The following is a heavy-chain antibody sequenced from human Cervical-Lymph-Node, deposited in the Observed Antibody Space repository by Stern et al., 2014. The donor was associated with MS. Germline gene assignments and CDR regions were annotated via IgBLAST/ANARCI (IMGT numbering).Heavy chain of an antibody. CDR2: IIPMFGAA. V-gene: IGHV1-69*01. CDR1: GGSFSRYA. CDR3: TREATAHSGTFDF. Sequence: VQLAESGAGMKKPGSSVKGSCKASGGSFSRYAVNWALQAPGQAPEWMGGIIPMFGAANYAQKFQGRVSLIAYESTSTVYMEMISLTSEDTAVYYCTREATAHSGTFDFWGQGTLVTV. J-gene: IGHJ4*02. D-gene: IGHD1-14*01.